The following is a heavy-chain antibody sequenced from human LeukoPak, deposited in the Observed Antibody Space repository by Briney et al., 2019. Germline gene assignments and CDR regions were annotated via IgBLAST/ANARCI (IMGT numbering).Heavy chain of an antibody. D-gene: IGHD3-9*01. CDR2: ISAYNGNT. CDR1: GYTFTSYG. Sequence: ASVKVSCKAPGYTFTSYGISWVRQAPGQGLEWIGWISAYNGNTNYAQKLQGRVTMTTDTSTSTAYMELRSLRSDDTAVYYCASIIYDILTGHPWTWFDPWGQGTLVTVSS. J-gene: IGHJ5*02. V-gene: IGHV1-18*01. CDR3: ASIIYDILTGHPWTWFDP.